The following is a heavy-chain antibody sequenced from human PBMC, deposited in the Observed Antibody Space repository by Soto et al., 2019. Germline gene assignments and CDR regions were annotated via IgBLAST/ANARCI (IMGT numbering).Heavy chain of an antibody. CDR2: IYYTGST. J-gene: IGHJ4*02. CDR1: GSSISPFY. Sequence: LPETLSLTCTVSGSSISPFYWSWIRQPPGKGLEWIGYIYYTGSTKYNPSLKSRVTLSLGTSRNQLSLKLSSVTAADTAVYYCTRVGGYYGDYPNFDYWGPGTLVTVSS. CDR3: TRVGGYYGDYPNFDY. D-gene: IGHD4-17*01. V-gene: IGHV4-59*01.